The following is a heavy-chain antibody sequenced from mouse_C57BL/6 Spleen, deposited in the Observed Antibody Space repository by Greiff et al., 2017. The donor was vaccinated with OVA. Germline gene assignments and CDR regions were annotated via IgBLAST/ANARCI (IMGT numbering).Heavy chain of an antibody. Sequence: QVQLQQSGPELVKPGASVKISCKASGYAFSSSWMNWVKQRPGKGLEWIGRIYPGDGDTNYNRKFKGKATLTADKSSSTAYMQLSSLTSEDSAVYFCARETVYDVHFDYWGQGTTLTVSS. CDR2: IYPGDGDT. V-gene: IGHV1-82*01. CDR3: ARETVYDVHFDY. D-gene: IGHD2-12*01. CDR1: GYAFSSSW. J-gene: IGHJ2*01.